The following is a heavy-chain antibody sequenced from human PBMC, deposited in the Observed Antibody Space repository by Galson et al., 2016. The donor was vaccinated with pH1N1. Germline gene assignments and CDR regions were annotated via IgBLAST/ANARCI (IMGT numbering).Heavy chain of an antibody. CDR3: ARDHLGITMIAVVVGASHWFDP. D-gene: IGHD3-22*01. CDR1: GYTLSELS. CDR2: FDPEEGEI. J-gene: IGHJ5*02. V-gene: IGHV1-24*01. Sequence: SVKVSCKVSGYTLSELSMHWVRQAPGYGLEWMGGFDPEEGEIIYAQKFQGRVTMTRDTSISTAYMELNRLRSEDTAVYYCARDHLGITMIAVVVGASHWFDPWGQGTLVTVSS.